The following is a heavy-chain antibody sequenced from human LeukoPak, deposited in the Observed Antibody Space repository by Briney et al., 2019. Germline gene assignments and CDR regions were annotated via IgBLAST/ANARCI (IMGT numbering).Heavy chain of an antibody. D-gene: IGHD1-26*01. CDR2: ISSSSSYI. J-gene: IGHJ4*02. V-gene: IGHV3-21*01. CDR1: GFTFRSYS. Sequence: GGSLRLSCAASGFTFRSYSMNWVRQAPGKGLEWVSSISSSSSYIYYADSVKGRFTISRGNSKNTLYLQMNSLRAEDTAVYYCARDETVGATTSGYWGQGTLVTVSS. CDR3: ARDETVGATTSGY.